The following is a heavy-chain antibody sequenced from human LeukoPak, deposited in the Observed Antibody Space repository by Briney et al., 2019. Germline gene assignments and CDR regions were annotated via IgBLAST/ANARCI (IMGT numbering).Heavy chain of an antibody. D-gene: IGHD1/OR15-1a*01. CDR3: ARDILPSGNRAFDI. CDR2: IKEDGTRK. Sequence: GGSLRLSCAASGFTFSSHWMTWVRQAPGKGLEWVANIKEDGTRKNYVDSVKGRFTISRDNAKNSLYLQMSGLRAEDTAVYYCARDILPSGNRAFDIWGQGTMVTVSS. V-gene: IGHV3-7*01. CDR1: GFTFSSHW. J-gene: IGHJ3*02.